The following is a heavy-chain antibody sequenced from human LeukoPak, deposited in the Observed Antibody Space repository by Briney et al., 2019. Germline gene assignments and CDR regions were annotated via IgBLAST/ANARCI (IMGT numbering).Heavy chain of an antibody. D-gene: IGHD6-6*01. CDR1: GFTFSSYW. CDR2: INSDGSST. CDR3: ARVVRPYGAEYFQH. V-gene: IGHV3-74*01. Sequence: PGGSLRLSCAASGFTFSSYWMHWVRQAPGKGLVWVSRINSDGSSTSYADSVKGRFAISRDNAKNTLYLQMNSLRAEDTAVYYCARVVRPYGAEYFQHWGQGTLATVSS. J-gene: IGHJ1*01.